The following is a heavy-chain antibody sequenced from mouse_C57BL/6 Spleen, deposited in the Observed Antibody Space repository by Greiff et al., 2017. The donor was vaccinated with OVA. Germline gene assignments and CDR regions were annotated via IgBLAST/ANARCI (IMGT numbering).Heavy chain of an antibody. CDR1: GYAFSSSW. D-gene: IGHD1-1*01. Sequence: QVQLQQSGPELVKPGASVKISCKVSGYAFSSSWMNWVKQRPGKGLEWIGRIYPGDGDTNYNGKFKGKATLTADKSSSTAYMQLSSLTSEDSAVYFCAPFITTVVGGYWGQGTTLTVSS. J-gene: IGHJ2*01. CDR3: APFITTVVGGY. CDR2: IYPGDGDT. V-gene: IGHV1-82*01.